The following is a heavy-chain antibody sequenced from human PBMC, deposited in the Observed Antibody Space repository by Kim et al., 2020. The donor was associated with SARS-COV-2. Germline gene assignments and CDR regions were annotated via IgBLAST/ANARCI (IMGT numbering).Heavy chain of an antibody. CDR3: ARPRSLYEGFDY. J-gene: IGHJ4*02. CDR2: IYYSGST. Sequence: SETLSLTCTVSNDSISSSSYYWGWIRQPPGKGLEWIGSIYYSGSTYYNPSLKSRVTISVATSKNQFSLELSSVTAADTAVYYCARPRSLYEGFDYWGQGSLVTVSS. CDR1: NDSISSSSYY. D-gene: IGHD2-2*02. V-gene: IGHV4-39*07.